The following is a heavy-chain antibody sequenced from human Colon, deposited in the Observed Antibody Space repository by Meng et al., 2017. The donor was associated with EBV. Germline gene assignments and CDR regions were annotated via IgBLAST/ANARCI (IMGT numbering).Heavy chain of an antibody. J-gene: IGHJ5*02. CDR3: VRDTRRGGGWFDP. Sequence: QEAAHGLVRPSQTLSLTCAVPGDSITSGDYSWTWIRQPPGKGLEWIGYIYHGVNIYYTPSLRSRVTISVDKSRNQFSLKLTSVSAADTAVYYCVRDTRRGGGWFDPWGQGTLVTVSS. CDR1: GDSITSGDYS. CDR2: IYHGVNI. D-gene: IGHD3-10*01. V-gene: IGHV4-30-2*01.